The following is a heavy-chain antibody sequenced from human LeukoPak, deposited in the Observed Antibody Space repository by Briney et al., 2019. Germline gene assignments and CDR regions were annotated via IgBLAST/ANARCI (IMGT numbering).Heavy chain of an antibody. J-gene: IGHJ5*02. Sequence: GSSVKVSCKASGGTFSSYAISWVRQAPGQGLEWMGGIIPIFGTANYAQKFQGRVTITADESMSTAYMELSSLRSEDTAVYYCARGPGLGYCSGGSCYPHIPTLINWFDPWGQGTLVTVSS. V-gene: IGHV1-69*01. D-gene: IGHD2-15*01. CDR3: ARGPGLGYCSGGSCYPHIPTLINWFDP. CDR1: GGTFSSYA. CDR2: IIPIFGTA.